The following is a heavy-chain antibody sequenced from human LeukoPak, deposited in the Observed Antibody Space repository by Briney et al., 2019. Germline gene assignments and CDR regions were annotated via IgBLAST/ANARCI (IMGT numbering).Heavy chain of an antibody. CDR3: ARGAHFWSGYSRGYYMDV. D-gene: IGHD3-3*02. Sequence: GESLRLSCAASGFTFIIYSMNWVRQAPAKGLEWVSSISSSSSYINYADSVKGRFTISRDNAKNSLYLQMNSLRAEDTAVYYCARGAHFWSGYSRGYYMDVWGKGTTVTVSS. CDR2: ISSSSSYI. V-gene: IGHV3-21*01. CDR1: GFTFIIYS. J-gene: IGHJ6*03.